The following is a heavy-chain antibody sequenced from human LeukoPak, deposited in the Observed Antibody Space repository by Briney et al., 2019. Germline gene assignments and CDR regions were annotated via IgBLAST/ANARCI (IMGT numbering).Heavy chain of an antibody. CDR2: IIPIFGIA. CDR1: GGTFSSYA. D-gene: IGHD6-13*01. V-gene: IGHV1-69*10. Sequence: SVKVSCKASGGTFSSYAISWVRQAPGQGLEWMGGIIPIFGIANYAQKFQGRVTITADKSTSTAYMELSSLRSEDTAVYYCARWAPEQQLVLGAFDIWGQGTMVTVSS. CDR3: ARWAPEQQLVLGAFDI. J-gene: IGHJ3*02.